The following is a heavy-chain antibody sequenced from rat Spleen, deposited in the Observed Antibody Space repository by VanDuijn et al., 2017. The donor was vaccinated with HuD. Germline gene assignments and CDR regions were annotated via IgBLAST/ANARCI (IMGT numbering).Heavy chain of an antibody. V-gene: IGHV2S12*01. J-gene: IGHJ4*01. D-gene: IGHD1-10*01. CDR1: GFSLTTNG. CDR2: ISSGGST. CDR3: GRDYNNYVGGVMDV. Sequence: QVHLKESGPGLVQSSQTLSLTCTVFGFSLTTNGVSWVRQPPGEGLEWVAAISSGGSTYYNSALKSRLSISRDTSKSQVFLKMNSLKTEDTGVYYCGRDYNNYVGGVMDVWGQGASVTVSS.